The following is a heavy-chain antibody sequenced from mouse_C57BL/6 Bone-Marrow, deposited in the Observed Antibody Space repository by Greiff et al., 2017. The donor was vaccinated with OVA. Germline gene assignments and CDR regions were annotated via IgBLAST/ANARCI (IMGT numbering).Heavy chain of an antibody. J-gene: IGHJ1*03. CDR2: IYPGSGST. D-gene: IGHD1-1*01. V-gene: IGHV1-55*01. CDR1: GYTFTSYW. Sequence: VQLQQSGAELVKPGASVKMSCKASGYTFTSYWITWVKQRPGQGLEWIGDIYPGSGSTNYNEKFKSKATLTVDTSSSTAYMQLSSLTSEDSAVYYCARNGGSSSYWYFDVWGTGTTVTVSS. CDR3: ARNGGSSSYWYFDV.